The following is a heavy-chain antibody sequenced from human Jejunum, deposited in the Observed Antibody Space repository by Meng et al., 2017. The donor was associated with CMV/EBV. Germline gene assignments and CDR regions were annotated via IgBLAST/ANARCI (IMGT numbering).Heavy chain of an antibody. J-gene: IGHJ4*02. CDR2: ISAYNGNT. D-gene: IGHD1-26*01. CDR3: ARVEVGITSGDY. Sequence: QCVQSGGEVKKPGASLTVSCKASGYTFTNYGITWVRQAPGQGLEWMGWISAYNGNTTYAQTLQGRVTMTTDTSTSTAYMELRSLRSDDTAVYYCARVEVGITSGDYWGQGTLVTVSS. V-gene: IGHV1-18*01. CDR1: GYTFTNYG.